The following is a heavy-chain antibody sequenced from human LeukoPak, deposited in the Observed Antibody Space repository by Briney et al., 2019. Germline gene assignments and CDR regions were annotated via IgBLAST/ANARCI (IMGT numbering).Heavy chain of an antibody. CDR1: GYTFTGYY. Sequence: ASVKVSCKASGYTFTGYYMHRVRQAPGQGLEWMGWINPNSGGTNYAQKFQGRVTMTRDTSISTAYMELSRLRSDDTAVYYCARVGATNDAFDIWGQGTMVTVSS. D-gene: IGHD1-26*01. J-gene: IGHJ3*02. CDR2: INPNSGGT. V-gene: IGHV1-2*02. CDR3: ARVGATNDAFDI.